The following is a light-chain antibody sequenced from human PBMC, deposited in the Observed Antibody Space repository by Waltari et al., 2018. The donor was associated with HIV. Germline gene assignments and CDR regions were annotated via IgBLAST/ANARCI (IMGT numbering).Light chain of an antibody. CDR3: VGWDSSLSAYV. J-gene: IGLJ1*01. CDR2: KNF. Sequence: QSFLTQPPSASGTPGQTVTISCSGSSSNIENDNVYWYQQLPGMPPKLLIYKNFLRPSGVPDRCAASKSGTSASLTISGLRSADEADYYCVGWDSSLSAYVFGAGTKVAVL. CDR1: SSNIENDN. V-gene: IGLV1-47*01.